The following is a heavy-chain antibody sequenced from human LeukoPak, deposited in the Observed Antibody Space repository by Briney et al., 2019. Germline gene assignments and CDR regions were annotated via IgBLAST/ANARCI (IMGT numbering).Heavy chain of an antibody. D-gene: IGHD3-22*01. V-gene: IGHV1-18*01. CDR3: ARVRGSRYYSDSSGYLDY. Sequence: ASVKVSCKASGYTFTGYGISWVRQAPGQGLEWMGWISAYNGNTIYAQKFQGRVTMTTDTSTSTAYMELRSLRSDDTAVYYCARVRGSRYYSDSSGYLDYWGQGALVTVSS. J-gene: IGHJ4*02. CDR2: ISAYNGNT. CDR1: GYTFTGYG.